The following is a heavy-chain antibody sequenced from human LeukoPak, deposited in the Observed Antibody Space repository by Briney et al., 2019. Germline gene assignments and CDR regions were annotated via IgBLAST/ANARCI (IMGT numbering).Heavy chain of an antibody. CDR2: IYYSGST. CDR3: ARSGYYGSGSYISPHMDV. D-gene: IGHD3-10*01. V-gene: IGHV4-38-2*02. Sequence: PSETLSLTCTVSGYSISSGYHWGWIRQPPGKGLEWIGSIYYSGSTYYNPSLKSRVTISVDTSKNQFSLKLSSVTAADTAVYYCARSGYYGSGSYISPHMDVWGKGTTVTVSS. J-gene: IGHJ6*03. CDR1: GYSISSGYH.